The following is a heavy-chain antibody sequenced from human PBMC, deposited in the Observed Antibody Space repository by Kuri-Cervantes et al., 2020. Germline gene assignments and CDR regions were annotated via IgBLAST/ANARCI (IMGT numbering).Heavy chain of an antibody. Sequence: ASVKVSCKASGYTFTSYDINWVRQATGQGLEWMGWMNPNSGNTGYAQKFQGRVTMTRDTSISTAYMELSRLRSDDTAVYYCARDLGDYSNSNWFDPWGQGTLVTVSS. D-gene: IGHD4-11*01. CDR2: MNPNSGNT. J-gene: IGHJ5*02. CDR1: GYTFTSYD. CDR3: ARDLGDYSNSNWFDP. V-gene: IGHV1-8*01.